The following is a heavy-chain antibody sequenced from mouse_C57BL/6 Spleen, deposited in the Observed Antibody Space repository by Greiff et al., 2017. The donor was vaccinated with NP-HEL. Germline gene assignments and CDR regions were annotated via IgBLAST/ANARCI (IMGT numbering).Heavy chain of an antibody. J-gene: IGHJ4*01. D-gene: IGHD2-4*01. Sequence: VHLVESGPGLVQPSQSLSITCTVSGFSLTSYGVHWVRQSPGKGLEWLGVIWSGGSTDYNAAFISRLSISKDNSKSQVFFKMNSLQADDTAIYYCARTAYDYDGAMDYWGQGTSVTVSS. V-gene: IGHV2-2*01. CDR2: IWSGGST. CDR1: GFSLTSYG. CDR3: ARTAYDYDGAMDY.